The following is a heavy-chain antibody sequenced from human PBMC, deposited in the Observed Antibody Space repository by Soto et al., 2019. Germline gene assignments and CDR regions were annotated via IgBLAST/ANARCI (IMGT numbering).Heavy chain of an antibody. CDR2: IYYSGST. J-gene: IGHJ6*02. CDR1: GGSISSGGYF. V-gene: IGHV4-31*03. D-gene: IGHD6-6*01. Sequence: QVQLQESGPGLVKPSQTLSLTCTVSGGSISSGGYFWSWIRQHPGKGLEWIGFIYYSGSTYYNPSLKSRVTISVDTSKNQFSLKLSSLTAADTAVYYCVREGAAPYYYYGMDVWGQGTTVTVSS. CDR3: VREGAAPYYYYGMDV.